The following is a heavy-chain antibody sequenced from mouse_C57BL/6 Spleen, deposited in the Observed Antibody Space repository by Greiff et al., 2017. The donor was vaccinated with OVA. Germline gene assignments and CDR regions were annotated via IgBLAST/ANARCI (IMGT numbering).Heavy chain of an antibody. CDR1: GYAFSSYW. CDR2: IYPGDGDT. V-gene: IGHV1-80*01. D-gene: IGHD2-4*01. Sequence: VQLQQSGAELVKPGASVKISCKASGYAFSSYWMNWVKQRPGKGLEWIGQIYPGDGDTNYNGKFKGKATLTADKSSSTAYMQLSSLTSEDSAVYFCARDHDGGENAMDYWGQGTSVTVSS. J-gene: IGHJ4*01. CDR3: ARDHDGGENAMDY.